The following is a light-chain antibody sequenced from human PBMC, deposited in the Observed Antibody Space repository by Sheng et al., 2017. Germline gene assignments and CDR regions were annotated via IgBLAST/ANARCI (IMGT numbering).Light chain of an antibody. V-gene: IGLV2-14*03. CDR2: DVT. Sequence: QSALTQPASVSGSPGQSITISCTGTSSDVGGYNYVSWYQQHPGRAPKLFIYDVTSRPSGVSNRFSGSKSGNTASLTISGLQAEDEADYYCSSYTSSFTQVFGTGTTVTV. CDR3: SSYTSSFTQV. J-gene: IGLJ1*01. CDR1: SSDVGGYNY.